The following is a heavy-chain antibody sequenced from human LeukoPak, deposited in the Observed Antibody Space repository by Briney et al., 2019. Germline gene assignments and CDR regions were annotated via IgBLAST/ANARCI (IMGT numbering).Heavy chain of an antibody. V-gene: IGHV3-30*02. CDR2: IRYDGSNK. CDR3: ARDGWIQLWSTAYYYYMDV. Sequence: PGGSLRLSCAASGFTFSSYGMHWVRQAPGKGLEWVAFIRYDGSNKYYADSVKGRFTISRDNSKNTLYLQMNSLRSEDTAVYYCARDGWIQLWSTAYYYYMDVWGKGTTVTVSS. D-gene: IGHD5-18*01. J-gene: IGHJ6*03. CDR1: GFTFSSYG.